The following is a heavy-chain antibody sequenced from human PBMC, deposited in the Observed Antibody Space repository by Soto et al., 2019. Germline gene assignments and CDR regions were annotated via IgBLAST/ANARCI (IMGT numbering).Heavy chain of an antibody. CDR2: IIPIFGTA. Sequence: SVKVSCNASGGTFSSYVVSWVRQAPGQGLEWMGGIIPIFGTANYAQKFQGRVTITADESTSTAYMELSSLRSEDTAVYYCARVKVVVTAIPQYNWFDPWGQGTLVTVSS. CDR1: GGTFSSYV. D-gene: IGHD2-21*02. CDR3: ARVKVVVTAIPQYNWFDP. J-gene: IGHJ5*02. V-gene: IGHV1-69*13.